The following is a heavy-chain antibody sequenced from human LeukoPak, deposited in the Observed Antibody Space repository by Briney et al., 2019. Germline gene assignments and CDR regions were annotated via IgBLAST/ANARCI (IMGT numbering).Heavy chain of an antibody. V-gene: IGHV3-23*01. Sequence: GGSLRLSCAASGFTLSSYAMSWVRQAPGKGLEWVSAISVSGNTYHADSVKGRFTISRDSSKNTLYLQMNRLRAEDAAVYYCAKGGRGYSSSWTITGAFDIWGQGTMVTVSS. CDR3: AKGGRGYSSSWTITGAFDI. J-gene: IGHJ3*02. CDR2: ISVSGNT. D-gene: IGHD6-13*01. CDR1: GFTLSSYA.